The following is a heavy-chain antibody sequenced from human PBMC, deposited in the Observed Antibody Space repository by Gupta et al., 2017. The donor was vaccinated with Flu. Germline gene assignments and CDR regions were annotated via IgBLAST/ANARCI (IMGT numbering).Heavy chain of an antibody. Sequence: QVQLQESGPGLVKPSETLSLTCTVSGGSISSYYWSWIRQPAGKGLEWIGRIYTSGSTNYNPSLKSRVTMSVDTSKNQFSLKLSSVTAADTAVYYCARDDPVGYCSGGSCYNLLFDPWGQGTLVTVSS. CDR3: ARDDPVGYCSGGSCYNLLFDP. J-gene: IGHJ5*02. CDR2: IYTSGST. CDR1: GGSISSYY. V-gene: IGHV4-4*07. D-gene: IGHD2-15*01.